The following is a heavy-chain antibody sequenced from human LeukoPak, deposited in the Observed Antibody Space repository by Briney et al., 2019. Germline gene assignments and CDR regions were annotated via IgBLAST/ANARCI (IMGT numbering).Heavy chain of an antibody. D-gene: IGHD2-2*01. CDR3: AREHSHSSYQLLFGY. J-gene: IGHJ4*02. V-gene: IGHV3-33*01. CDR2: IWYDGSNK. CDR1: GFTFSSYG. Sequence: GGSLRLSCAASGFTFSSYGMHWVRQAPGKGLEWVAVIWYDGSNKYYADSVKGRFTISRDNSKNTLYLQMNSLRAEDTAVYYCAREHSHSSYQLLFGYWGQGTLVTVSS.